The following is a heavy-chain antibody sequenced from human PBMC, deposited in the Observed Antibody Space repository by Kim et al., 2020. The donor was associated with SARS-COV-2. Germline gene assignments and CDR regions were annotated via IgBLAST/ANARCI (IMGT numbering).Heavy chain of an antibody. CDR2: IYYSGST. J-gene: IGHJ6*02. CDR1: GGSVSSGSYY. CDR3: AREKGVLGSRNMVRGARNARYYYGMDV. Sequence: SETLSLTCTVSGGSVSSGSYYWSWIRQPPGKGLEWIGYIYYSGSTNYNPSLKSRVTISVDTSKNQFSLKLSSVTAADTAVYYCAREKGVLGSRNMVRGARNARYYYGMDVWGQGTTVTVSS. V-gene: IGHV4-61*01. D-gene: IGHD3-10*01.